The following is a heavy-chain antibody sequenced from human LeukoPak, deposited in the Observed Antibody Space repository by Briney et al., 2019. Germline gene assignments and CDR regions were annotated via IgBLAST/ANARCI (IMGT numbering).Heavy chain of an antibody. CDR3: AHRVSDGDYVPFDY. V-gene: IGHV2-5*01. CDR1: GFSLSTSGVS. CDR2: IYWNDDK. D-gene: IGHD4-17*01. Sequence: SGPTLVKPTQTLTLTCTFSGFSLSTSGVSVGWIRQPPGKALEWLALIYWNDDKRYSPSLKSRLTITKDTSKNQVVLTMTNMDPVETATYYCAHRVSDGDYVPFDYWGQGTLVTVSS. J-gene: IGHJ4*02.